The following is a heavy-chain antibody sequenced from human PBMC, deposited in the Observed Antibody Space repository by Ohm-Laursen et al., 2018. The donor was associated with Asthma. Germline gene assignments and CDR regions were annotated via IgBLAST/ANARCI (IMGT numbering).Heavy chain of an antibody. J-gene: IGHJ1*01. V-gene: IGHV3-21*01. CDR2: ISSNSDYI. Sequence: SLRLSCAASGFTFSYYSMIWVRQAPGTGLEWVSAISSNSDYIFYADSVKGRFTISRDNANDLVYLQMNDLRAEDTALYYCARIGPEWELPGREYSLHLWGEGTLVTVSS. CDR3: ARIGPEWELPGREYSLHL. D-gene: IGHD1-26*01. CDR1: GFTFSYYS.